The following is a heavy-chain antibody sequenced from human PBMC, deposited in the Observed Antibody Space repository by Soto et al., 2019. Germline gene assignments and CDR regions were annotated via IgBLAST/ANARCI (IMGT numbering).Heavy chain of an antibody. V-gene: IGHV3-48*02. CDR3: ARDFLYDSSGYYAY. CDR2: ISSSSSTI. Sequence: EVQLVESGGGLVQPGGSLRLSCAASGFTFSSDSMNWVRQAPGKGLEWVSYISSSSSTIYYADSVKGRFTISRDNAKNSLYLQMNSLRDEDTAVYYCARDFLYDSSGYYAYWGQGTLVTVSS. CDR1: GFTFSSDS. J-gene: IGHJ4*02. D-gene: IGHD3-22*01.